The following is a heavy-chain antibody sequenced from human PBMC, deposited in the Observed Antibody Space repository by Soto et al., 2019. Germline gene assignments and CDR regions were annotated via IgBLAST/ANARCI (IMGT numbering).Heavy chain of an antibody. D-gene: IGHD2-21*01. CDR3: SRGIKGGLDA. V-gene: IGHV3-30*03. J-gene: IGHJ5*02. CDR2: ISYDGTKK. CDR1: GFVSNDYD. Sequence: QVQLAESGGGVVQPGRSLRLSCATSGFVSNDYDIHWVRQAPGKGLAWLASISYDGTKKFYPESVKGRFTISRDNSKNTLSLQLNSLGAEDTAVYYCSRGIKGGLDAWGPGTLVTVSS.